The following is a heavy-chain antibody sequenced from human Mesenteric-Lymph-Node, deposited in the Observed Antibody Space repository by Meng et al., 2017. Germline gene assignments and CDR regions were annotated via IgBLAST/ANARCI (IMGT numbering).Heavy chain of an antibody. CDR2: ISYDGSNK. CDR3: ARDRWELRPGDAFDI. CDR1: GFTFSSYA. V-gene: IGHV3-30*01. J-gene: IGHJ3*02. D-gene: IGHD1-26*01. Sequence: GESLKISCAASGFTFSSYAMHWVRQAPGKGLEWVAVISYDGSNKYYADSVKGRFTISRDNSKNTLYLQMNSLRAEDTAVYYCARDRWELRPGDAFDIWGQGTMVTVSS.